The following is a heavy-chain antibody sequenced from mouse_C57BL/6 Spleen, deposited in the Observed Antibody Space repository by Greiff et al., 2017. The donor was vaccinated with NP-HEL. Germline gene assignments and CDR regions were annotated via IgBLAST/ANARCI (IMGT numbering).Heavy chain of an antibody. V-gene: IGHV2-5*01. Sequence: QVQLQQSGPGLVQPSQSLSITCTVSGFSLTSYGVHWVRQSPGKGLEWLGVIWRGGSTDYNAAFMSRLSITKDNSKSQVFFKMNSLQADDTAIYYCAKNQLTGTVYAMDYWGQGTSVTVSS. CDR1: GFSLTSYG. D-gene: IGHD4-1*01. J-gene: IGHJ4*01. CDR3: AKNQLTGTVYAMDY. CDR2: IWRGGST.